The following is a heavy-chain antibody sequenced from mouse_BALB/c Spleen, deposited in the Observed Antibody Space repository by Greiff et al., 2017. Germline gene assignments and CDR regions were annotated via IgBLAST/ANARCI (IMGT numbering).Heavy chain of an antibody. V-gene: IGHV5-17*02. CDR3: ARCTTVVGNFDY. CDR1: GFTFSSFG. D-gene: IGHD1-1*01. Sequence: EVKLVESGGGLVQPGGFRKLSCAASGFTFSSFGMHWVRQAPEKGLEWVAYISSGSSTIYYADTVKGRFTISRDNPKNTLFLQMTSLRSEDTAMYYCARCTTVVGNFDYWGQGTTLTVSS. CDR2: ISSGSSTI. J-gene: IGHJ2*01.